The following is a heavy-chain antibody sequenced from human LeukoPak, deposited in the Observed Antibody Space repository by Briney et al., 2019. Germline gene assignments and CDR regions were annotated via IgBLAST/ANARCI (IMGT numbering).Heavy chain of an antibody. CDR3: ASYREAYDLYPHGLDV. CDR1: GASVSTTAYF. D-gene: IGHD5-24*01. Sequence: PSQTLSLTCSVSGASVSTTAYFWNWIRQPAGEGLEWIGRIYASGNTHYNPSLKSRVTMSLDTSKNRFSLTMNSVTAADSAGYFCASYREAYDLYPHGLDVWGRGTVVTVSS. V-gene: IGHV4-61*02. CDR2: IYASGNT. J-gene: IGHJ3*01.